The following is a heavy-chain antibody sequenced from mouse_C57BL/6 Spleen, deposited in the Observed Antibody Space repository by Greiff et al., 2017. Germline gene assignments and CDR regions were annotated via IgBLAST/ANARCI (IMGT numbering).Heavy chain of an antibody. V-gene: IGHV5-4*01. CDR2: ISDGGSYT. Sequence: EVMLVESGGGLVKPGGSLKLSCAASGFTFSSYAMSWVRQTPEKRLEWVATISDGGSYTYYPDNVKGRFTISRDNDKNNLYLQMSQLKSEDTAMYYCARDQALFFYFDVWGTGTTVTVSS. J-gene: IGHJ1*03. D-gene: IGHD3-2*02. CDR1: GFTFSSYA. CDR3: ARDQALFFYFDV.